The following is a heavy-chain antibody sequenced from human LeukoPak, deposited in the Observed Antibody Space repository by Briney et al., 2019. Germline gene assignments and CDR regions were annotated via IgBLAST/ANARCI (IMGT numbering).Heavy chain of an antibody. J-gene: IGHJ5*02. D-gene: IGHD3-22*01. CDR3: AKDSSSGYPNWFDP. CDR2: ISRNSGSI. V-gene: IGHV3-9*01. Sequence: PGGSLRLSCAASGFTFDDYAMHWVRQAPGKGLEWVSGISRNSGSIGYADSVKGRFTISRDNAKNSLYLQMNSLRAEDTALYYCAKDSSSGYPNWFDPWGQGTLVTVSS. CDR1: GFTFDDYA.